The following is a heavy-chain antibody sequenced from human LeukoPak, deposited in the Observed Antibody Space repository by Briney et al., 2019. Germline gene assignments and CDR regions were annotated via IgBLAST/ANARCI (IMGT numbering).Heavy chain of an antibody. CDR3: ARDASMINFDY. V-gene: IGHV7-4-1*02. D-gene: IGHD3-16*01. CDR2: ITTSTGKP. J-gene: IGHJ4*02. CDR1: GYTFTVFS. Sequence: ASVKFSCKASGYTFTVFSINWLRQAPGQWLEWMGWITTSTGKPTYAQGFTGRFVFSLDTSVSTTYLHINSLKAEDTAVYYCARDASMINFDYWGQGSLVTVSS.